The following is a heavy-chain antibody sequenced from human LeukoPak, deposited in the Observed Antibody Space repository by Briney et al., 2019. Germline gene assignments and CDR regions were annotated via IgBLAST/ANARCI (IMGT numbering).Heavy chain of an antibody. CDR3: ARDFAREFTIDY. J-gene: IGHJ4*02. CDR1: GFTFSSYN. D-gene: IGHD3-10*01. V-gene: IGHV3-48*01. Sequence: GGSLRLSCAASGFTFSSYNMNWVRQPPGKGLQWVSYISSSSDIIYYADSVKGRFTISRDNAKNSLFLQMNSLRAEDTAVYYCARDFAREFTIDYWGQGTLVTVSS. CDR2: ISSSSDII.